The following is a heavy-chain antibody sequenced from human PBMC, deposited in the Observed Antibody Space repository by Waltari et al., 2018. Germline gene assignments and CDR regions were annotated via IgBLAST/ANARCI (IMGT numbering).Heavy chain of an antibody. V-gene: IGHV1-69*10. CDR2: NTPFLAIP. D-gene: IGHD3-22*01. CDR3: SRMVVVSADAFEI. Sequence: QVQLVQSGAEVKKPGSSVKISCKPSGGTFSNYGISWVGRARGQGLEWMGGNTPFLAIPNYEPNCECRVTIPADKSTRTAYMELTSLRSEDTAVYYCSRMVVVSADAFEIWGQGTMVTVSS. J-gene: IGHJ3*02. CDR1: GGTFSNYG.